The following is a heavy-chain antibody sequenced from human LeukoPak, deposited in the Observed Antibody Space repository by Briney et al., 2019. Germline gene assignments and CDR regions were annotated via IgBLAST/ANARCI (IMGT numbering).Heavy chain of an antibody. Sequence: ASVKVSCKASGYTFTGYYMHWVRQAPGQGLEWMGWINPNSGGTNYAQKFQGRVTMTRDTSISTAYMELSRLRFDDTAVYYCAREDSFFSNGGFDPWGQGTLVTVSS. V-gene: IGHV1-2*02. CDR1: GYTFTGYY. CDR2: INPNSGGT. D-gene: IGHD2-8*01. J-gene: IGHJ5*02. CDR3: AREDSFFSNGGFDP.